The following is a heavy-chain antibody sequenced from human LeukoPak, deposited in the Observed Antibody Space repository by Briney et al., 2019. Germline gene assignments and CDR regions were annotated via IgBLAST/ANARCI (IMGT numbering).Heavy chain of an antibody. D-gene: IGHD6-13*01. CDR2: ISGSSSYT. V-gene: IGHV3-11*03. CDR3: ARTLVAAPGSKGGP. Sequence: SGGSLRLSCAASGFSFSDYYMSWIRQAPGKGLEWVSYISGSSSYTDYADSVKGRFTISRDNAKNSLYLQMNSLRVEDTAVYYCARTLVAAPGSKGGPCGQGTLVTVSS. CDR1: GFSFSDYY. J-gene: IGHJ5*02.